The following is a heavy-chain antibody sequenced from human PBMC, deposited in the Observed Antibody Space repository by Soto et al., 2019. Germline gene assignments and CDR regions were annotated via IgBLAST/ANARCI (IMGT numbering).Heavy chain of an antibody. Sequence: PSETLSLTCSVSGDSMNNGDYFWTWIRQTPGKGLQWIGYISHSGSTFYNPSLKTRLAMSVDTSKNQFSVRLRSVTAADTAVYYCARDRAHFYESSGRLDLWGQGMLVTVSS. J-gene: IGHJ4*02. CDR1: GDSMNNGDYF. CDR2: ISHSGST. D-gene: IGHD3-22*01. V-gene: IGHV4-30-4*01. CDR3: ARDRAHFYESSGRLDL.